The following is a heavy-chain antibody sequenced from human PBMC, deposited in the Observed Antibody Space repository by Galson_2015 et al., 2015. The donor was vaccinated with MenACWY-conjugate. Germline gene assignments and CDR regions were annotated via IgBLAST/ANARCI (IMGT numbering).Heavy chain of an antibody. Sequence: SVKVSCKASGYTFTTYYMHWMRQAPGQGLEWMGRLDPGSGGTDFAQKFQGRVTMTRDTSMSTAYMELSRLRSDDTAVYYCAREDMSRGSCRYFDFWGQGTLVTVSP. D-gene: IGHD2-15*01. CDR2: LDPGSGGT. J-gene: IGHJ4*02. CDR3: AREDMSRGSCRYFDF. CDR1: GYTFTTYY. V-gene: IGHV1-2*02.